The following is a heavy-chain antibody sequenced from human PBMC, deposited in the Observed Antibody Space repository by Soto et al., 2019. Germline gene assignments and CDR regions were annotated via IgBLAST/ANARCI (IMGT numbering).Heavy chain of an antibody. CDR2: IDPTDSYT. CDR3: AREGADGDRDFDY. V-gene: IGHV5-10-1*01. Sequence: EVQLVQSGAEVKKPGESLKISCKGSGYSFTSYWISWVRQMPGKGLEWMGRIDPTDSYTNYSPSFQGHVTMSADKSITTAYLQWSSLKASDTVMYYCAREGADGDRDFDYWGQGTLVTVSS. CDR1: GYSFTSYW. J-gene: IGHJ4*02. D-gene: IGHD4-17*01.